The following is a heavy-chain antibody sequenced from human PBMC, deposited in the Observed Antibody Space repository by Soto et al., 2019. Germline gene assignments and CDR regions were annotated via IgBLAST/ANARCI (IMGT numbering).Heavy chain of an antibody. D-gene: IGHD3-10*01. CDR3: AREADLLPTPGGDY. CDR2: ISGYNGNF. J-gene: IGHJ4*02. CDR1: GYSFNSYG. Sequence: QVVLVQSGPEVKKPGASVKLSCKASGYSFNSYGVAWVRQAPGQGLEWMGWISGYNGNFMYAEKVEERVTMTTDTSPSTAYVELRSLRFDDTAVYFCAREADLLPTPGGDYWCQGTLVTASS. V-gene: IGHV1-18*04.